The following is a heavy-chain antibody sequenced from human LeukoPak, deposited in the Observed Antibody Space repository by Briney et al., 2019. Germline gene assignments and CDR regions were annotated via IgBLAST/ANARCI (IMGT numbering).Heavy chain of an antibody. D-gene: IGHD7-27*01. Sequence: GGSLRLSCAASGFTSSSYAMSWVRQAPGKGLEWVSTISGSGGSTYYADSVKGRITISRDNSKNTLYVQTNSLRAEDTAVYYCAKDLRPWGYYFDYWGQGALVTVSS. J-gene: IGHJ4*02. CDR1: GFTSSSYA. CDR3: AKDLRPWGYYFDY. V-gene: IGHV3-23*01. CDR2: ISGSGGST.